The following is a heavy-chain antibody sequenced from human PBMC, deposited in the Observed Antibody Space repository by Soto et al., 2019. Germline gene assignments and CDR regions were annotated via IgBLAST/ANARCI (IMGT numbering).Heavy chain of an antibody. D-gene: IGHD7-27*01. CDR3: ARDPQTGEGFDY. Sequence: QVQLQESGPGLVKPSETLSLTCTVSGGSISSYYWSWIRQPPGKGLEWIGYIYYSGSTNYNPSLKSRVTISVDTSKNQFSLKLSSVTAADTAVYYCARDPQTGEGFDYWGQGTLVTVSS. CDR2: IYYSGST. CDR1: GGSISSYY. J-gene: IGHJ4*02. V-gene: IGHV4-59*01.